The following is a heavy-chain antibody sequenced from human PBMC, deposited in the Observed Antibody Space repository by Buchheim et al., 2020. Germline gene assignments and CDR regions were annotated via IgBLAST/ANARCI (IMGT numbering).Heavy chain of an antibody. CDR1: GFAFSDYA. CDR3: AKAGRWLHKEEYYFDY. V-gene: IGHV3-23*01. J-gene: IGHJ4*02. Sequence: DVQLLESGGNLVQPGGSLRLSCAVSGFAFSDYAMSWVRQAPGKGLEWVSSISGSGYFKYYADSVKGRFTISRDNSKNTLYLQMNSLRAEDTAVYYCAKAGRWLHKEEYYFDYWGQGTL. CDR2: ISGSGYFK. D-gene: IGHD5-24*01.